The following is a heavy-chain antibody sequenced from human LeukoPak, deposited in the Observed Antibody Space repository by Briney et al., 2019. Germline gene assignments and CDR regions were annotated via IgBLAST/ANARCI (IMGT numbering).Heavy chain of an antibody. V-gene: IGHV4-34*01. CDR2: INHSGST. J-gene: IGHJ4*02. CDR3: SRGRDEYKGGNY. Sequence: PSETLSLTCAVYGGSFSGYYWSWIRQPPGKGLEWIGEINHSGSTNYNPSLKSRVTISGDTSKNQVSLKLSSVTAADTAVYYCSRGRDEYKGGNYWGQGTLVTVSS. D-gene: IGHD5-24*01. CDR1: GGSFSGYY.